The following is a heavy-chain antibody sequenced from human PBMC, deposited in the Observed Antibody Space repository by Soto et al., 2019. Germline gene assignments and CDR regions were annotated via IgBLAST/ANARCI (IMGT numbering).Heavy chain of an antibody. D-gene: IGHD3-22*01. CDR2: IIPIFGTA. Sequence: SVKVSCKASGGTFSSYAISWVRQAPGQGLEWMGGIIPIFGTANYAQKFQGRVTITADESTSTAYMELSSLRSEDTAVYYCARGQKSYYDSSGYSWHYWGQGTLVTVSS. J-gene: IGHJ4*02. V-gene: IGHV1-69*13. CDR1: GGTFSSYA. CDR3: ARGQKSYYDSSGYSWHY.